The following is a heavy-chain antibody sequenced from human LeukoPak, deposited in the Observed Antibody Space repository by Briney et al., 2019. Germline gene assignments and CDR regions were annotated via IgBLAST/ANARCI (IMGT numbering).Heavy chain of an antibody. D-gene: IGHD3-3*01. CDR1: GFTFSSYS. CDR3: ARSLASGGFDFGVVINFDY. V-gene: IGHV3-21*01. CDR2: ISSSSSYI. Sequence: KTGGSLRLSCAASGFTFSSYSMNWVRQAPGKGLEWVSSISSSSSYIYYAYSVKGRFTISRDNAKNSLYLQMNSLRAEDTAVHYCARSLASGGFDFGVVINFDYWGQGTLVTVSS. J-gene: IGHJ4*02.